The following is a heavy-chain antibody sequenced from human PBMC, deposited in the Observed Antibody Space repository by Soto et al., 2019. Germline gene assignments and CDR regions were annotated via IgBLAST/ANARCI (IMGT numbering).Heavy chain of an antibody. D-gene: IGHD2-15*01. Sequence: QVQLQESGPGLVKPSETLSLTCTVSGGSISNYYWSWIRQPPGKGLEWIGYIYYSGSTNYNPSLKSRVTISVDTSTNPSSLKLRSVPAADTAVYYCARAGAATLSDYWGQGTLVTVSS. CDR1: GGSISNYY. CDR3: ARAGAATLSDY. V-gene: IGHV4-59*01. CDR2: IYYSGST. J-gene: IGHJ4*02.